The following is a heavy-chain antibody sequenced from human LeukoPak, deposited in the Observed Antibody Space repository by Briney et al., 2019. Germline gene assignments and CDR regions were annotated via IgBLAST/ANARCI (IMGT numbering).Heavy chain of an antibody. D-gene: IGHD3-9*01. CDR3: ASARRYFESDLPFDL. Sequence: GGSLRLSCAASGFTFSSYSMNWVRQAPGKGLEWVSYISSSSSTIYYADSVKGRFTISRDNAKNSLYLQMNSLRAEDTAVYYCASARRYFESDLPFDLWGRGTLVTVSS. CDR1: GFTFSSYS. J-gene: IGHJ2*01. CDR2: ISSSSSTI. V-gene: IGHV3-48*01.